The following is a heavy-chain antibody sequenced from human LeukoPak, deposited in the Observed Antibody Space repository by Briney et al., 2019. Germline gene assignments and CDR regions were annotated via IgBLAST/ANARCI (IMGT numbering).Heavy chain of an antibody. V-gene: IGHV4-34*01. Sequence: SETLSLTCAVYGGSLSSYYWSWIRQPPGEGLQWIGEINRSGWTNYNPSLASRVTISADTSNNQFSLKLTSVTAADTAVYYCASQLVTDTLYAEYFQHWGQGTLVTVSS. CDR2: INRSGWT. CDR3: ASQLVTDTLYAEYFQH. CDR1: GGSLSSYY. D-gene: IGHD4-23*01. J-gene: IGHJ1*01.